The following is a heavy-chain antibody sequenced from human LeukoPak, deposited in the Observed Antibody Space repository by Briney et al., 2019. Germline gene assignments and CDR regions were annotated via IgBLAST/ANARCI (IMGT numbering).Heavy chain of an antibody. CDR2: ISSSSNTI. CDR1: GFTFSGYI. D-gene: IGHD6-19*01. CDR3: ARDQWLDY. Sequence: GGSLRLSCAASGFTFSGYIMNWVRQAPEKGLEWVSFISSSSNTIYYADSVKGRFTVSRDNAKNSLYLQMNSLRAEDTAVYYCARDQWLDYWGQGTLVTVSS. V-gene: IGHV3-48*01. J-gene: IGHJ4*02.